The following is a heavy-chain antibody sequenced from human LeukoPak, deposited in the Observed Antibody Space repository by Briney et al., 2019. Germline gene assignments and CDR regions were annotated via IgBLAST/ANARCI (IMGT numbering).Heavy chain of an antibody. CDR2: MNPNSGNT. V-gene: IGHV1-8*01. Sequence: ASVKVSCKASGYTFPSYDINWVRQATGQGLEWMGWMNPNSGNTGYAQKFQGRVTMTRNTSISTAYMELSSLRSEDTAVYYCARGRYVDDILTGDNWFDPWGQGTLVTVSS. CDR3: ARGRYVDDILTGDNWFDP. CDR1: GYTFPSYD. D-gene: IGHD3-9*01. J-gene: IGHJ5*02.